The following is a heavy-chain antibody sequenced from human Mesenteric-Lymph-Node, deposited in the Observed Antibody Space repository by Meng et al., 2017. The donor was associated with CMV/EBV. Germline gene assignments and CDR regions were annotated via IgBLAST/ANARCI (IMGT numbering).Heavy chain of an antibody. D-gene: IGHD3-10*01. V-gene: IGHV3-30*02. CDR2: IRYDGNNK. J-gene: IGHJ3*02. CDR3: ARARYFYGSNHAFAI. Sequence: GESLKISCGASGFTFSSYGMHWVRQAPGKGLEWVTFIRYDGNNKQYADSVKGRFTISRDNSKNTLYLEMNSLRAEDTAVYYCARARYFYGSNHAFAIWGQGTVVTVSS. CDR1: GFTFSSYG.